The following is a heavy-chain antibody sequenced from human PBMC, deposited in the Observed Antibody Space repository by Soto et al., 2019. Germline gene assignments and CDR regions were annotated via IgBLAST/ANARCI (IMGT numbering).Heavy chain of an antibody. CDR2: ISGSGGST. D-gene: IGHD4-4*01. Sequence: GGSLRLSCAASGFTFSSYAMSWVRQAPGKGLEWVSAISGSGGSTYYADSVKGRFTISRDNSKNTLYLQMNSLRAEDTAVYYCAKALSNHPLPPRSHAGGYYYYGMDVWGQGTTVTVSS. J-gene: IGHJ6*02. CDR3: AKALSNHPLPPRSHAGGYYYYGMDV. V-gene: IGHV3-23*01. CDR1: GFTFSSYA.